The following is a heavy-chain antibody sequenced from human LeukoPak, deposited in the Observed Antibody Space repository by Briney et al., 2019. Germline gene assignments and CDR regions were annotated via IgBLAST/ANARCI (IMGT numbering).Heavy chain of an antibody. D-gene: IGHD5-18*01. Sequence: GEALEISLKGAGSSFTSYWISWGRRRPGKGGGGMGRIDPSDSYTNSRPSFQGHVTISADKSISTAHLQWSSLKASDTAMYYCARAWIQLWSNMDVWGKGTTVTVSS. CDR3: ARAWIQLWSNMDV. V-gene: IGHV5-10-1*01. CDR2: IDPSDSYT. CDR1: GSSFTSYW. J-gene: IGHJ6*04.